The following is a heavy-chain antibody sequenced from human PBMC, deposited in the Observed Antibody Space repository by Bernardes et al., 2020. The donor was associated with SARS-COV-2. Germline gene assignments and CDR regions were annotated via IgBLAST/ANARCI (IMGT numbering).Heavy chain of an antibody. CDR1: RFPFSSYS. V-gene: IGHV3-30*03. Sequence: PGGSLRLSCAASRFPFSSYSMHWVRQAPGKGLEWVAVISYDGTDEDYADSVKGRFTISRDNSKNTLYLQLNSLRAEDTAVYYCAGVSYYDILTAYRGGHYDYWGQGTLVTVSS. CDR2: ISYDGTDE. CDR3: AGVSYYDILTAYRGGHYDY. D-gene: IGHD3-9*01. J-gene: IGHJ4*02.